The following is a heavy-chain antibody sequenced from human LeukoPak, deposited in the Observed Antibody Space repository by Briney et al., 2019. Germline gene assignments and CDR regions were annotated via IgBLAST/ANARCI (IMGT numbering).Heavy chain of an antibody. D-gene: IGHD5-24*01. CDR3: SRGDDSYKQGNF. Sequence: PETLSLTCTVSVDSISTNSYYWTWIRQPPGQGLEWVASLHYSGTPYYSPSLSSRISIFVDTSKRQFSLQVRSVTASDTAMYYCSRGDDSYKQGNFWGQGTLVTVSS. CDR2: LHYSGTP. J-gene: IGHJ4*02. CDR1: VDSISTNSYY. V-gene: IGHV4-39*01.